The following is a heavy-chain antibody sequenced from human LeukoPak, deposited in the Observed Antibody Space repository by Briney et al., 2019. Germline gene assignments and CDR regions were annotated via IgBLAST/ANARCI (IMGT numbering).Heavy chain of an antibody. J-gene: IGHJ4*02. CDR3: ARDDSSLTKVTAYDY. D-gene: IGHD2-21*02. CDR2: INPKSGSP. V-gene: IGHV1-2*02. CDR1: GYTFTHYY. Sequence: ASVKVSCKASGYTFTHYYIHWVRHAPGQGREWMGWINPKSGSPNYAQRFQGRISMTRDTSISTVYLEVTSLRSDDTAMYYCARDDSSLTKVTAYDYWGQGTLVTVSS.